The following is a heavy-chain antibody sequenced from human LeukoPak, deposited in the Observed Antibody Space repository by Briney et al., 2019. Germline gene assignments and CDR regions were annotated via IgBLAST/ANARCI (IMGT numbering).Heavy chain of an antibody. CDR1: GFTVSGNY. V-gene: IGHV3-53*05. CDR2: IYSGGTT. J-gene: IGHJ4*02. D-gene: IGHD1-26*01. Sequence: PGGSLRLSCAVSGFTVSGNYMSWVRQAPGKGLEWVSLIYSGGTTYYADSVKGRFTISRDNSKNTLYLQMYSLRAEDTAVYYCAKDRGWDLLRYYFDYWGLGTLVTVSS. CDR3: AKDRGWDLLRYYFDY.